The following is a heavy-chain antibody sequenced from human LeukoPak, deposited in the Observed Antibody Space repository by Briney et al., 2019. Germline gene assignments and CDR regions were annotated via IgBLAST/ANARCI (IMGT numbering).Heavy chain of an antibody. V-gene: IGHV4-39*01. D-gene: IGHD3-22*01. Sequence: SETLSLTRTVSGGSISSSSYYWGWIRQPPGKGLEWIGSIYYSGSTYYNPSLKSRVTISVDTSKNQFSLKLSSVTAADTAVYYCARHYYDSSGYYYYFDYWGQGTLVTVSS. CDR2: IYYSGST. J-gene: IGHJ4*02. CDR3: ARHYYDSSGYYYYFDY. CDR1: GGSISSSSYY.